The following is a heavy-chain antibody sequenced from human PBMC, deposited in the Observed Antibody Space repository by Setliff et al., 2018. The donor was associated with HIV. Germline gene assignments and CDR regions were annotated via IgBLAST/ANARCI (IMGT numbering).Heavy chain of an antibody. CDR1: GGSFSGYY. J-gene: IGHJ2*01. CDR2: INHSGST. CDR3: ARQDYYYDSSGYYRWWEPFSWYFDL. Sequence: PSETLSLTCAVYGGSFSGYYWSWIRQPPGKGLEWIGEINHSGSTNYNPSLKSRVTMSVDTSKNQFSLKLSSVTAADTAVYYCARQDYYYDSSGYYRWWEPFSWYFDLWGRGTLVTVSS. V-gene: IGHV4-34*01. D-gene: IGHD3-22*01.